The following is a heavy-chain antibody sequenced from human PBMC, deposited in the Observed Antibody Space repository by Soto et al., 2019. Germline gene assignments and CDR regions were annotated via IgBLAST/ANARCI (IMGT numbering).Heavy chain of an antibody. J-gene: IGHJ4*02. Sequence: GGSLRLSCAASGFTFSSYAMSWVRQAPGKGLEWVSAISGSGGSTYYADSVKGRFTISRDNSKNTLYLQMNSLRAEDTAVYYCAKDPGIYSYGHFNYYFDYWGQGTLVTVSS. CDR1: GFTFSSYA. CDR3: AKDPGIYSYGHFNYYFDY. V-gene: IGHV3-23*01. CDR2: ISGSGGST. D-gene: IGHD5-18*01.